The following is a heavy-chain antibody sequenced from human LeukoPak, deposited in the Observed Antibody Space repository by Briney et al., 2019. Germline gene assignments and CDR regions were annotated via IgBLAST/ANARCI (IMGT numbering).Heavy chain of an antibody. V-gene: IGHV5-51*01. CDR2: IYPGGSVT. D-gene: IGHD3-10*01. Sequence: GESLKISCKASGYTFTTYWIGWVRQMPGKGLDWMGVIYPGGSVTRYSPSFQGQVTLSADKSISTAYLQWSSLKASDTAIYYCTSGESFGEPRNDYWGQGTLVTVSS. J-gene: IGHJ4*02. CDR3: TSGESFGEPRNDY. CDR1: GYTFTTYW.